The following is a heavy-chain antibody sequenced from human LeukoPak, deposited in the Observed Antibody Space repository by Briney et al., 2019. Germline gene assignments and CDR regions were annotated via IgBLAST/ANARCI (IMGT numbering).Heavy chain of an antibody. CDR3: ARDEIYCSGGSCPPGP. D-gene: IGHD2-15*01. J-gene: IGHJ5*02. CDR1: GFTFSSYS. CDR2: ISSSSYI. V-gene: IGHV3-21*01. Sequence: PGGSLRLSCAASGFTFSSYSMNWVRQAPGKGLEWVSSISSSSYIYYADSVKGRFTISRDNAKNSLYLQMNSLRAEDTAVYYCARDEIYCSGGSCPPGPWGQGTLVTVSS.